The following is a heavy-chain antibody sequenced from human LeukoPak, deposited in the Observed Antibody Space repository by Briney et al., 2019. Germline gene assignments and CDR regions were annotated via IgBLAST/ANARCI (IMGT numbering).Heavy chain of an antibody. CDR2: IDRDGSRI. V-gene: IGHV3-74*01. CDR3: VRGNDYGGPHY. Sequence: PGGSLRLSCADSGFTFRSYWMHWVRQAPGTGLVWVSRIDRDGSRINYADSVKGRFTISRDNGKNTLFLQMNSLRAEDAAVYYCVRGNDYGGPHYWGQGTLVTVSS. CDR1: GFTFRSYW. D-gene: IGHD4-23*01. J-gene: IGHJ4*02.